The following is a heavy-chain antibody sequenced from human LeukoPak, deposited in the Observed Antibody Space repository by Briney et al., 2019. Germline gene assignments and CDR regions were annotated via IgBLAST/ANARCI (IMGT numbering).Heavy chain of an antibody. V-gene: IGHV4-34*01. CDR2: INHSGST. CDR3: ARVGPNSSSWFCRRARNNWFDP. CDR1: GGSFSGYY. Sequence: PSETLSLTCAVYGGSFSGYYWSWIRQPPGKGLEWIGEINHSGSTNYNPSLKSRVTISVDTSKNQFSLKLSSVTAADTAVYYCARVGPNSSSWFCRRARNNWFDPWGQGTLVTVSS. J-gene: IGHJ5*02. D-gene: IGHD6-13*01.